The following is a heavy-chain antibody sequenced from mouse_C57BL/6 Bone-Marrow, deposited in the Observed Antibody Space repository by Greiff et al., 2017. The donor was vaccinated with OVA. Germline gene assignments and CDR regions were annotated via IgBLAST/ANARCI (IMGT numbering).Heavy chain of an antibody. D-gene: IGHD1-1*02. CDR1: GYSITSDY. CDR2: ISYSGST. CDR3: ARRGACGFYAIDY. V-gene: IGHV3-8*01. J-gene: IGHJ4*01. Sequence: EVQLQESGPGLAKPSQTLSLSCSVTGYSITSDYWNWIRKFPGNKLEYMGYISYSGSTYYNPSLKSRISITRETSKNQYYLQLNSVTTEDTATYYGARRGACGFYAIDYWGQGTSVTVSS.